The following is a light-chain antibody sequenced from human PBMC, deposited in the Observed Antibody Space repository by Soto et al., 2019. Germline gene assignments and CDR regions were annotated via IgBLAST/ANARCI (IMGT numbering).Light chain of an antibody. CDR3: QQYNNWPPYT. Sequence: EIVMTQSPATLSVSPGERATLSCRASQSVSSNLAWYQQKPGQAPRLLIYGASTRATGIPARFSGSGSGREFTHTISSLQSEDFAGYYGQQYNNWPPYTFGRGTKLEIK. V-gene: IGKV3-15*01. J-gene: IGKJ2*01. CDR2: GAS. CDR1: QSVSSN.